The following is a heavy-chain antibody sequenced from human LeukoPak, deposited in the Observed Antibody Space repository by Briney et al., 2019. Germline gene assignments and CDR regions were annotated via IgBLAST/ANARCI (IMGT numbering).Heavy chain of an antibody. CDR3: AREAVAGNYFDY. D-gene: IGHD6-19*01. CDR1: GFTFSDYY. CDR2: ISSSGSTI. V-gene: IGHV3-11*01. J-gene: IGHJ4*02. Sequence: PGGSLRLSCAASGFTFSDYYMSWIRQAPGKELEWVSYISSSGSTIYYADSVKGRFTISRDNAKNSLYLQMNSLRAEDTAVSYCAREAVAGNYFDYWGQGTLVTVSS.